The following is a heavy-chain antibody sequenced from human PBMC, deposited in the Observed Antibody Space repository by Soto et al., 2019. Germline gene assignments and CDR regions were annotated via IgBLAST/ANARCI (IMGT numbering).Heavy chain of an antibody. CDR2: IYYSGST. D-gene: IGHD3-9*01. Sequence: SETLSLTCTVSGGSISSSSYYWGWILHPPGKGLEWIGSIYYSGSTYYNPSLKSRVTISVDTSKNQFSLKLSSVTAADTAVYYCADELYDILTGYYKLLAFDIWGQGTMVTVSS. CDR1: GGSISSSSYY. V-gene: IGHV4-39*01. CDR3: ADELYDILTGYYKLLAFDI. J-gene: IGHJ3*02.